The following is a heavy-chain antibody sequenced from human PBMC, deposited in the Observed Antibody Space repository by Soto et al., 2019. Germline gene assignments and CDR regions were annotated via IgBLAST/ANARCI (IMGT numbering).Heavy chain of an antibody. J-gene: IGHJ6*02. Sequence: SGPTLVNPTETLTLTCTVSGFSLSNARMGVSWIRQPPGKALEWLAHIFSNDEKSYSTSLKSRLTISKDTSKSQVVLTMTNMDPVDTATYYCARILDTAMVTGDYGMDVWGQGTKVTVYS. CDR1: GFSLSNARMG. CDR3: ARILDTAMVTGDYGMDV. V-gene: IGHV2-26*01. D-gene: IGHD5-18*01. CDR2: IFSNDEK.